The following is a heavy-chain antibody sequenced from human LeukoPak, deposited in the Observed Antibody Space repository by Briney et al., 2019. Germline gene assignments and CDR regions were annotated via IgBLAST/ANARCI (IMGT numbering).Heavy chain of an antibody. V-gene: IGHV6-1*01. J-gene: IGHJ4*02. CDR1: GESVSSNSAA. CDR3: AREWLSVSGTWHYFDY. D-gene: IGHD3-10*01. CDR2: TYYRSKWYY. Sequence: SQTLSLTCAISGESVSSNSAAWNWIRQSPSRGLEWLGRTYYRSKWYYDYAVSVKTRMTINPDTSKNHFSLHLNSVTPEDTAVYYCAREWLSVSGTWHYFDYWGQGTLVTVSS.